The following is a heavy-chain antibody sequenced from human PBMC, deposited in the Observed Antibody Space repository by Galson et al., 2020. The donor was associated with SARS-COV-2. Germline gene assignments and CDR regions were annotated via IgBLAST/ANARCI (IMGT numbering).Heavy chain of an antibody. Sequence: TGGSLRLSCLSSGFTFGYYASHWVRQTPGKGLEWVAVISYDGSYQYYADSVKGRLTISRDNRKNTLYLEIYTLRLEDTAVYYCAKDRGSGSKSDYYYGLDAWGQGTTVIVSS. J-gene: IGHJ6*02. CDR3: AKDRGSGSKSDYYYGLDA. CDR2: ISYDGSYQ. D-gene: IGHD5-12*01. CDR1: GFTFGYYA. V-gene: IGHV3-30*18.